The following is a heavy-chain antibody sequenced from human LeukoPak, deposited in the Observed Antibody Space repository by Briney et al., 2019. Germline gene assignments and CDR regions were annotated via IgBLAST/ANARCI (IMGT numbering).Heavy chain of an antibody. D-gene: IGHD4-23*01. Sequence: GGSLRLSCAASKFTFSSYGMHWVRQAPGKGLEWVALISYDATIKYYADSVKGRFTISRDNAKNSLYLQMNSLRAEDTAVYYCARDRRIYGGEGKGRASFDYWGQGTLVTVSS. J-gene: IGHJ4*02. CDR1: KFTFSSYG. CDR2: ISYDATIK. V-gene: IGHV3-30*03. CDR3: ARDRRIYGGEGKGRASFDY.